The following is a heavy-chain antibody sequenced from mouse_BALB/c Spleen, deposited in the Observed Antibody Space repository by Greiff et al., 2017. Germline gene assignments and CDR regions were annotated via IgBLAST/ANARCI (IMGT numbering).Heavy chain of an antibody. CDR1: GFTFTDYY. Sequence: DVKLVESGGGLVQPGGSLRLSCATSGFTFTDYYMSWVRQPPGKALEWLGFIRNKANGYTTEYSASVKGRFTISRDNYQSILYLQMNTLRAEDSATYYCASDIEGRWDYWGQGTTLTVSA. CDR2: IRNKANGYTT. J-gene: IGHJ2*01. V-gene: IGHV7-3*02. CDR3: ASDIEGRWDY. D-gene: IGHD1-1*01.